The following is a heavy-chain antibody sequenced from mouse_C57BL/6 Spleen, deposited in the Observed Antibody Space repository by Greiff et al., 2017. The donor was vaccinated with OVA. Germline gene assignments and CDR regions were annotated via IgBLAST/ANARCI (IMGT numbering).Heavy chain of an antibody. D-gene: IGHD1-1*01. CDR1: GYAFSSYW. V-gene: IGHV1-80*01. CDR3: ARETTVVADWYFDV. Sequence: QVQLQQPGAELVKPGASVKISCKASGYAFSSYWMNWVKQRPGKGLEWIGQIYPGDGDTNYNGKFKGKATLTADKSSSTAYMQLSSLTSEDSAVYFCARETTVVADWYFDVWGTGTTVTVSS. CDR2: IYPGDGDT. J-gene: IGHJ1*03.